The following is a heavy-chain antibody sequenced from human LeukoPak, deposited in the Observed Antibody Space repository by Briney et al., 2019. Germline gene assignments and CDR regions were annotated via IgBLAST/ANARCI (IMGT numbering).Heavy chain of an antibody. CDR3: ATAGTTDHFGY. CDR2: INSDGSST. J-gene: IGHJ4*02. V-gene: IGHV3-74*01. CDR1: GFTFSSYW. Sequence: GGSLRLSCAASGFTFSSYWMHWVRQAPGKGLVWVSRINSDGSSTSYADSVKGRFTISRDNAKNTLYLQMNSLRAEDTAVYYCATAGTTDHFGYWGQGTLVTVSS. D-gene: IGHD1-1*01.